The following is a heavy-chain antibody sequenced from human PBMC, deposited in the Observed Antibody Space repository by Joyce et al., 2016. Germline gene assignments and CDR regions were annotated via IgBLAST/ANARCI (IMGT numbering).Heavy chain of an antibody. CDR1: GGSINNNYYY. J-gene: IGHJ6*02. CDR3: AREAVYKTYYYGMDV. Sequence: QVQLQESGSGLVKPSQTLSLICTVSGGSINNNYYYWSWIRQPAGKGLEWIGRIHGSGSTTYPPSLKSRVTISIDTPKKQISLKVTSVTAADTAVYYCAREAVYKTYYYGMDVWGQGTTVTVSS. CDR2: IHGSGST. D-gene: IGHD1-14*01. V-gene: IGHV4-61*02.